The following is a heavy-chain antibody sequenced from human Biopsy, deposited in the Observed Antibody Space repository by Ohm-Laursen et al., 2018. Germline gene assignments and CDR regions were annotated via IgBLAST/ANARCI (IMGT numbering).Heavy chain of an antibody. D-gene: IGHD2-15*01. CDR2: INPHSGTT. CDR3: AKGQDLRGGAEYFQH. Sequence: ASVKVSCKASGYTFTGQYLHWVRQVPGQGLEWVGWINPHSGTTKFAQDFQGRVTMTRDTSITTAYMELRRLTSDDTAVYYCAKGQDLRGGAEYFQHWGQGALVTVSS. V-gene: IGHV1-2*02. J-gene: IGHJ1*01. CDR1: GYTFTGQY.